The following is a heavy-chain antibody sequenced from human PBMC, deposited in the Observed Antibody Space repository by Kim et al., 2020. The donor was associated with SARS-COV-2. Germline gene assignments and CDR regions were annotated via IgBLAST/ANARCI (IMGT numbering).Heavy chain of an antibody. CDR2: IYHRGNT. V-gene: IGHV4-39*01. CDR1: GGSISSSHYY. J-gene: IGHJ5*02. D-gene: IGHD3-10*01. CDR3: ASENYYGSGSYSP. Sequence: SETLSLTCIVSGGSISSSHYYWGWIRQPPGKGLEWIGNIYHRGNTFYSPSLRSRITMSVDTSKNQLSLRLSSAPAADTAVYYCASENYYGSGSYSPWGQGTLVTVSS.